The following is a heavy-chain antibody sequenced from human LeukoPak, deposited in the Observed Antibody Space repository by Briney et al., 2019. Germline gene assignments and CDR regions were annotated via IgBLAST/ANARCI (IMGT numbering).Heavy chain of an antibody. CDR2: ISSSSYI. J-gene: IGHJ4*02. D-gene: IGHD3-10*01. Sequence: GGSLRLSCAASGFTFSSYSMNWVHQAPGKGLEWVSSISSSSYIYYADSVKGRFTISRDNAKNSLYLQMNSLRAEDTAVYYCARAITYPRGVSACGYWGQGTLVTVSS. CDR3: ARAITYPRGVSACGY. V-gene: IGHV3-21*01. CDR1: GFTFSSYS.